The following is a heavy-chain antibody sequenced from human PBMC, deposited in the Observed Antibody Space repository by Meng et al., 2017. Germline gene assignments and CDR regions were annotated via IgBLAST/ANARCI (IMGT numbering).Heavy chain of an antibody. Sequence: GSLRLSCAASGFTFSNYPMNWVRQPPGKGLEWIGYIYYSGSTNYNPSLKSRVTISVDTSKNQFSLKLSSVTAADTAVYYCARFGGRYYYDSSAAGDYWGQGTLVTVSS. J-gene: IGHJ4*02. CDR2: IYYSGST. D-gene: IGHD3-22*01. CDR3: ARFGGRYYYDSSAAGDY. V-gene: IGHV4-59*01. CDR1: GFTFSNYP.